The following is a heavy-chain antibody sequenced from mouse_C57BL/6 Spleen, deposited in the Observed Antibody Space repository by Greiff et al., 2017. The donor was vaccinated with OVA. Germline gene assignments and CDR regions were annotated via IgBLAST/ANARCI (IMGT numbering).Heavy chain of an antibody. D-gene: IGHD2-1*01. V-gene: IGHV1-53*01. CDR1: GYTFTSYW. J-gene: IGHJ3*01. CDR2: INPSNGGT. CDR3: ASLYYGNYVDAY. Sequence: QVQLQQPGTDLVKPGASVKLSCKASGYTFTSYWMPWVKQRPGQGLEWIGNINPSNGGTNYNEKFKSKATLTVDKSSSTDYMQLSSLTSEDSAVXYCASLYYGNYVDAYWGQGTLVTVSA.